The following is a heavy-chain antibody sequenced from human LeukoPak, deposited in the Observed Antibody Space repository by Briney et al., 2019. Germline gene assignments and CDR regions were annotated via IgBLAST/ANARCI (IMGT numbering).Heavy chain of an antibody. D-gene: IGHD3-3*01. CDR3: ATGRITIFGVVRRGAFDI. Sequence: PSETLSLTCTVSGYSISSGYYWGWIRQPPRKGLEWIGSIYHSGSTYYNPSLKSRVTISVDTSKNQFSLKLSSVTAADTAVYYCATGRITIFGVVRRGAFDIWGQGTMVTVSS. J-gene: IGHJ3*02. CDR2: IYHSGST. CDR1: GYSISSGYY. V-gene: IGHV4-38-2*02.